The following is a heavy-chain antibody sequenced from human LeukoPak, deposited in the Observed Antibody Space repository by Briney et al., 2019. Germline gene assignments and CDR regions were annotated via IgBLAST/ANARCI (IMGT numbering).Heavy chain of an antibody. J-gene: IGHJ4*02. Sequence: SETLSLTCTVSGYSISSGYYWGWIRQPPGKGLEWIGSIYHSGSTYYNPSLKSRVTISVDTSKNQFSLKLSSVTAADTAVYYCARGIVEMATIDFDYWGQGTLVTVSS. V-gene: IGHV4-38-2*02. CDR1: GYSISSGYY. D-gene: IGHD5-24*01. CDR3: ARGIVEMATIDFDY. CDR2: IYHSGST.